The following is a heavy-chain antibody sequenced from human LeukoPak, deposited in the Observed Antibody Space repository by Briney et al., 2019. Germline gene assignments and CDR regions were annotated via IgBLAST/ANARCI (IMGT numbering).Heavy chain of an antibody. CDR2: ITSSGRST. V-gene: IGHV3-11*01. Sequence: GGSLRLSCAASGFTVSDYHMSWVRQAPGRGLEWISYITSSGRSTNHADSVKGRFTISRDNAKNSVVLQMSSLTVEDTAVYYCTRERRGSHYAFEYWGQGALVTVSS. D-gene: IGHD3-16*01. CDR3: TRERRGSHYAFEY. J-gene: IGHJ4*02. CDR1: GFTVSDYH.